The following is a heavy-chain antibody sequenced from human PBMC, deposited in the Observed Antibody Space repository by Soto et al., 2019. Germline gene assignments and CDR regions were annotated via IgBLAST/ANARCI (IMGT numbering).Heavy chain of an antibody. V-gene: IGHV1-69*02. D-gene: IGHD2-2*01. CDR3: ARVCSSTSCYGYNWFDP. Sequence: QVQLVQSGAEVKKPGSSVKVSCKASGGTFSSYTISWVRQAPGQGLEWMGRIIPILGIANYAQKFQGRVTSTADKATSTAYRDLRSLRSEDTAVYYCARVCSSTSCYGYNWFDPWGQGTLVTVSS. CDR2: IIPILGIA. J-gene: IGHJ5*02. CDR1: GGTFSSYT.